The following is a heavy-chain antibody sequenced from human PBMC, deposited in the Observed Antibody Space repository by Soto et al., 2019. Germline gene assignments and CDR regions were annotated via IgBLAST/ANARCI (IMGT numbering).Heavy chain of an antibody. J-gene: IGHJ4*02. CDR1: GGPFSRFR. V-gene: IGHV1-69*02. CDR3: ASETYGDYVDYFDC. D-gene: IGHD4-17*01. Sequence: QVQLVQSGAEVKKPGSSVKVSCKASGGPFSRFRISWMRQAPGQGLEWMGRIVPIHDIANYAQKFQDRVTITADKSTNTAYMALSSVRSEDTAVYYCASETYGDYVDYFDCWGQGTLVTVSS. CDR2: IVPIHDIA.